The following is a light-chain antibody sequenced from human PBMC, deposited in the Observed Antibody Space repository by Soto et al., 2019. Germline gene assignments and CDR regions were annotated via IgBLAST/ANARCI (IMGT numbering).Light chain of an antibody. Sequence: QSVLTQPPSASGSPGQSVTISCTGTSSDIGTYDYVSWYQHLPDKAPKLIIYEVSKRPSGVPDRFSGSKSGNTASLTVSGLQAEDGGDYYCCSYGGGNNFYVFGTGTKVTVL. CDR3: CSYGGGNNFYV. J-gene: IGLJ1*01. V-gene: IGLV2-8*01. CDR2: EVS. CDR1: SSDIGTYDY.